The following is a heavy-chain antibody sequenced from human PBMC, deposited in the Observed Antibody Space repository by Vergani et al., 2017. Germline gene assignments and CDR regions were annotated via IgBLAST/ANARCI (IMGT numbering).Heavy chain of an antibody. CDR1: GFTFDDYA. D-gene: IGHD3/OR15-3a*01. V-gene: IGHV3-43D*04. CDR2: ISWDASAA. J-gene: IGHJ5*02. Sequence: EVKLVESGGRVVRPGESLRLSCVASGFTFDDYAIHWVRQAPGKGLEWISLISWDASAAYYADSVRGRFKISRDNAKNSLYLQMNSLRAEDTALYYCAKWTGSSIAWGQGTLVTVSS. CDR3: AKWTGSSIA.